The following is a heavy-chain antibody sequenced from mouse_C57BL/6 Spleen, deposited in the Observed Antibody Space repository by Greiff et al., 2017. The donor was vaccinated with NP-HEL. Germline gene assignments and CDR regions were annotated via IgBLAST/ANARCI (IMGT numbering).Heavy chain of an antibody. CDR1: GYTFTSYG. Sequence: QVQLQQSGAELARPGASVKLSCKASGYTFTSYGISWVKQRTGQGLEWIGEIYPRSGNTYYDDKFKGKATLTADKSSSTAYMELRSLTSEDSAVYFCAEDGSSHYFDYWGQGTTLTVSS. D-gene: IGHD1-1*01. V-gene: IGHV1-81*01. J-gene: IGHJ2*01. CDR2: IYPRSGNT. CDR3: AEDGSSHYFDY.